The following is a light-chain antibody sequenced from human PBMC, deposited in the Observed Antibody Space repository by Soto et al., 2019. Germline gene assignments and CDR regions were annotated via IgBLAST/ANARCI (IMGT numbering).Light chain of an antibody. CDR2: GPS. V-gene: IGKV3-15*01. J-gene: IGKJ5*01. Sequence: EIVMMQSPATLSVSPGERATLSCRASQGVSGDLAWYQQKPGQAPRLLIYGPSTRATGIPARFSGSGSGTEFTLTISGLQSEDFAIYFCQQYKSWPITFGQGTRLEIK. CDR3: QQYKSWPIT. CDR1: QGVSGD.